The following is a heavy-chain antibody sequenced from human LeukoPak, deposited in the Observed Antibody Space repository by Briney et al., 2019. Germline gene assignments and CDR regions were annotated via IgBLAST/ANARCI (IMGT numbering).Heavy chain of an antibody. CDR3: AVGGRLGAFDY. CDR1: GFTVSSNY. CDR2: IYSGGST. V-gene: IGHV3-66*01. J-gene: IGHJ4*02. Sequence: GGSLRLSCAASGFTVSSNYMSWVRQAPGKGLEWVSVIYSGGSTYYADSVKGRFTISRDNSKNTPYLQVNSLRAEDTAVYYCAVGGRLGAFDYWGQGTLVTVSS. D-gene: IGHD3-16*01.